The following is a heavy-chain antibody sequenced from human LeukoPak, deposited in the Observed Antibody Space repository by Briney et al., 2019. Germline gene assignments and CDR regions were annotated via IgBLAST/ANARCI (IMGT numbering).Heavy chain of an antibody. Sequence: SETLSLTCTVSGGSISSSPYYWGWIRQPPGKGLEWIGSIYYSGTTHYNPSLESRVTISVDTSKNQFSLKLAYVTAADTAIYYCAKGAGGFSYYNWFXPWGXXTLVTVSS. D-gene: IGHD5-18*01. J-gene: IGHJ5*02. CDR2: IYYSGTT. CDR1: GGSISSSPYY. V-gene: IGHV4-39*07. CDR3: AKGAGGFSYYNWFXP.